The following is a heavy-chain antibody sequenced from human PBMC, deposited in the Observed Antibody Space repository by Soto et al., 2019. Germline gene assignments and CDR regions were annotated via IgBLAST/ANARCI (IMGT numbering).Heavy chain of an antibody. V-gene: IGHV1-18*01. J-gene: IGHJ4*02. CDR2: ISAYNGKT. CDR3: ARDGGYLGDY. CDR1: GYTFTSYG. D-gene: IGHD5-12*01. Sequence: QVQLVQSGAEVKKPGASVKVSCKASGYTFTSYGISWVRQAPGQGLEWMGWISAYNGKTNYAQKGQGRVTMTPATSTTTAYMERRSRRSDDTAVYYCARDGGYLGDYWGQGTLVTVSS.